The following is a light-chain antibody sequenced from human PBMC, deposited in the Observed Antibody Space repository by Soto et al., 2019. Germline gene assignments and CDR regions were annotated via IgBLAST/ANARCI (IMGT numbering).Light chain of an antibody. CDR3: CSYTSTSTHV. V-gene: IGLV2-8*01. J-gene: IGLJ1*01. CDR2: EVS. CDR1: SSDVGKYDY. Sequence: QSALTQPPSASGSPGQSVTISCTGTSSDVGKYDYVSWFQHHPGKAPKLIIYEVSKRPSGVPDRFSGSKSGSTASLTVSGLQTEDEADYYCCSYTSTSTHVFGTGTKVTVL.